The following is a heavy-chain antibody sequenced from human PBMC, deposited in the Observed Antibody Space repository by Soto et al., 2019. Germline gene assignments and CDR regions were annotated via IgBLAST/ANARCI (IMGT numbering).Heavy chain of an antibody. CDR3: VRRNLEVAVSAWFDP. V-gene: IGHV2-26*01. D-gene: IGHD1-1*01. CDR2: IDSSGEK. Sequence: QVTLKESGPVLVNPAETLTLRCTVSGLSITDSEMGVSWFRQPPGQPLEWLAHIDSSGEKSYRTFLKSRLDISKDTAKSKIVLTTQNIDHADTATYYCVRRNLEVAVSAWFDPWGKGIPVPVPT. J-gene: IGHJ5*02. CDR1: GLSITDSEMG.